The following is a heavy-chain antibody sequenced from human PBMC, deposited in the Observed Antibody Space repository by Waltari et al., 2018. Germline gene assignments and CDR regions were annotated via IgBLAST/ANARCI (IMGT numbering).Heavy chain of an antibody. Sequence: QLQESGLGLVKPSEALSLTCVISGGYINNYCFSWAWFRQPPGKGPEWMGKISCTGSSYYIPSLKSRVAISVDTSKNQFSLRLSSLTAADTAGYYCATLNIATFDNWGQGALGTVSS. J-gene: IGHJ4*02. V-gene: IGHV4-39*01. CDR1: GGYINNYCFS. CDR2: ISCTGSS. CDR3: ATLNIATFDN.